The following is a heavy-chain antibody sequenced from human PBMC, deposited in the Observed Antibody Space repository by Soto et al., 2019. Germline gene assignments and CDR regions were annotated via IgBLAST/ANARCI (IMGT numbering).Heavy chain of an antibody. V-gene: IGHV4-4*07. CDR1: GGSICTYY. D-gene: IGHD3-22*01. J-gene: IGHJ3*02. CDR3: ARRYYYASTGYYFEYGGNSRVGAFDI. CDR2: IDTSGNT. Sequence: SETLSLTCTVSGGSICTYYWSWIRQPAGKGLEWIGRIDTSGNTNYNPSLRSRVTMSVDTSKKQFSLNLSSVTAAETAVYYCARRYYYASTGYYFEYGGNSRVGAFDIWGQGTMGT.